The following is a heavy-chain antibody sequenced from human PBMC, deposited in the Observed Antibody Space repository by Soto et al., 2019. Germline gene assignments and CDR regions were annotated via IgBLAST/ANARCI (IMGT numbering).Heavy chain of an antibody. D-gene: IGHD4-4*01. J-gene: IGHJ3*02. Sequence: ASVKVSCKASGDTFSSYHISWVRQAPGQGLEWMGWISAYNGNTNYAQKFQDRLTLATDTSTSTAYMELRSLRSDDTALYYCARPVTSPDHLDIWGQGTMVTVSS. CDR1: GDTFSSYH. V-gene: IGHV1-18*01. CDR3: ARPVTSPDHLDI. CDR2: ISAYNGNT.